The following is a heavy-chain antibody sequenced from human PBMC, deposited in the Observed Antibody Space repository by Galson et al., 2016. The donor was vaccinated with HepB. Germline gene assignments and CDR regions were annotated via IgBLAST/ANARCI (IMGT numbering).Heavy chain of an antibody. Sequence: SLRLSCAASGFIFSGSGMHWVRQAPGKGLEWLAVIWYDGSQKYYIDSVKGRFTISRDNSKNMLYLEMNSLRAEDTAVYYCAREVVRGTDAFDIWGQGTMVTVSS. CDR1: GFIFSGSG. D-gene: IGHD3-10*01. CDR2: IWYDGSQK. CDR3: AREVVRGTDAFDI. J-gene: IGHJ3*02. V-gene: IGHV3-33*01.